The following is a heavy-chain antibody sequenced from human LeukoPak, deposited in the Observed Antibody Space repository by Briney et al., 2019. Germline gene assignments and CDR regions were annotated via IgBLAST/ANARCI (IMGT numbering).Heavy chain of an antibody. CDR3: ARDRGYLY. V-gene: IGHV3-7*03. CDR1: GFTFSTYS. J-gene: IGHJ4*02. CDR2: IKQDGSEK. D-gene: IGHD3-10*01. Sequence: GGSLRLSCAASGFTFSTYSMHWVRQAPGKGLEWVANIKQDGSEKYYVDSVKGRFTISRDNARNSLYLQMNSLRAEDTAVYYCARDRGYLYWGQGTLVTVSS.